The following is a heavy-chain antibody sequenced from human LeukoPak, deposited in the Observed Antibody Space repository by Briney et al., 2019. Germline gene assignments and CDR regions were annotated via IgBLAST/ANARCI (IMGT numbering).Heavy chain of an antibody. J-gene: IGHJ4*02. CDR3: ARDRRSGYIDY. V-gene: IGHV4-59*01. D-gene: IGHD2-15*01. CDR2: IYHSGST. CDR1: GGSISSYY. Sequence: SETLSLTCTVSGGSISSYYWSWIRQPPGKGLEWIGYIYHSGSTNYNPSLKSRVTISVDTSKNQFSLKLSSVTAADTAVYYCARDRRSGYIDYWGQGTLVTVSS.